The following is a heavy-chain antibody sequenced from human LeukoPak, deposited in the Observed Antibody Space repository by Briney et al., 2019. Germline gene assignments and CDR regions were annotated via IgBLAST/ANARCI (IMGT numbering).Heavy chain of an antibody. V-gene: IGHV3-21*01. CDR1: GFTFTSYS. CDR2: ISSSSTYI. J-gene: IGHJ6*02. Sequence: GGSLRLSCAASGFTFTSYSMNWVRQAPGKGLEWVSSISSSSTYIYYSDSVKGRFTTSRDNAKNSLYLQMNSLRAEDTAVYYCAGGPVVPAAKYYYYYYGMDVWGQGTTVTVSS. CDR3: AGGPVVPAAKYYYYYYGMDV. D-gene: IGHD2-2*01.